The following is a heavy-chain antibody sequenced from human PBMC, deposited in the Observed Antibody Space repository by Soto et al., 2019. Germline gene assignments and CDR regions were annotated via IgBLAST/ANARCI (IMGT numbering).Heavy chain of an antibody. D-gene: IGHD3-3*01. CDR2: INHSGST. J-gene: IGHJ4*02. Sequence: QVQLQQWGAGLLKPSETLSLTCAVYGGSFSGYYWSWIRQPPGKGLEWIGEINHSGSTNYNPSLTSRVTISVDTSKNQFSLKLSSVTAADTAVYYCASRPIWSGYYLSDYWGQGTLVTVSS. V-gene: IGHV4-34*01. CDR1: GGSFSGYY. CDR3: ASRPIWSGYYLSDY.